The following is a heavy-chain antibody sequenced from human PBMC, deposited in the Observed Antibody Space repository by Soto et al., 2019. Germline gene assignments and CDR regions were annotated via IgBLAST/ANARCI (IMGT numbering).Heavy chain of an antibody. CDR1: GGTISSWY. Sequence: SETLSLTCTFSGGTISSWYWSWIRQSPSRGLEWLGRTYYRSRWHNEYALSVKSRMTINPDTSRNQFSLQLSSVTPEDTAVYYCARRVGNSWLDYWGQGTLVTVSS. V-gene: IGHV6-1*01. CDR3: ARRVGNSWLDY. D-gene: IGHD6-13*01. CDR2: TYYRSRWHN. J-gene: IGHJ4*02.